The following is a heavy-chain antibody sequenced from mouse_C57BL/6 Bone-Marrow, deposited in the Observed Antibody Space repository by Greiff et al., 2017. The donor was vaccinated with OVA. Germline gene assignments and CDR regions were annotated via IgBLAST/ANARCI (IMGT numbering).Heavy chain of an antibody. J-gene: IGHJ2*01. CDR2: ISDGGSYT. V-gene: IGHV5-4*03. CDR1: GFTFSSYA. CDR3: ARVLRKSAYYFDY. Sequence: EVKLVESGGGLVKPGGSLKLSCAASGFTFSSYAMSWVRQTPEKRLEWVATISDGGSYTYYPDNVKGRFTISRDNAKNNLYLQMSHLKSEDTAMYYCARVLRKSAYYFDYWGQGTTLTVSS.